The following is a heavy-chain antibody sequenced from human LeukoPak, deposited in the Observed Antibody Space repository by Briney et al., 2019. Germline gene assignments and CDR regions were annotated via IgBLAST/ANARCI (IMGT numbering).Heavy chain of an antibody. CDR3: ARGGYSGTEKPNDY. V-gene: IGHV1-2*02. Sequence: ASVRVSCKASGYTFSGYYMHWVRQAPGQGLEWMGWINPNSGGAYYTQKFQGRVTMTRDTSISTAYMELSSLRSDDTAVYYCARGGYSGTEKPNDYWGQGTLVTVSS. J-gene: IGHJ4*02. D-gene: IGHD1-26*01. CDR1: GYTFSGYY. CDR2: INPNSGGA.